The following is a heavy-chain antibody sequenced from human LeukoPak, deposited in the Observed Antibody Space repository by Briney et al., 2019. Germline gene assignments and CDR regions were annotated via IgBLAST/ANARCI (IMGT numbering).Heavy chain of an antibody. CDR3: ARDGSTTVTSSYYFDY. V-gene: IGHV1-69*13. J-gene: IGHJ4*02. Sequence: ASVKVSCKASGGTFSSYAISWVRQAPGQGLEWMGGIIPIFGTANYAQKFQGRVTITADESTSTAYLELSSLRSEDTAVYYCARDGSTTVTSSYYFDYWGQGTLVTVSS. CDR2: IIPIFGTA. CDR1: GGTFSSYA. D-gene: IGHD4-17*01.